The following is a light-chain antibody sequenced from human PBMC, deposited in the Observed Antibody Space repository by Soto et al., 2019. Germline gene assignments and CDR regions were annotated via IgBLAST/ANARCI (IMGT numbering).Light chain of an antibody. CDR1: QSLLHSNGFNY. CDR2: MGS. J-gene: IGKJ1*01. Sequence: EIVMPQSPLSLPVTPGEPASISCRSSQSLLHSNGFNYLDWYLQKPGQSPKLLIYMGSNRASGVTDRYSGSGSGTDFTMRISRVEAEDVGIYYCMQAVQTPWTFGQGTKVEFK. CDR3: MQAVQTPWT. V-gene: IGKV2-28*01.